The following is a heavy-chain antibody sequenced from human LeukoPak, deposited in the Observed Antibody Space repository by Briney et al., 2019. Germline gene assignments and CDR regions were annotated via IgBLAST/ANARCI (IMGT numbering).Heavy chain of an antibody. CDR2: ISSSGSTI. Sequence: GGSLRLSCAASGFTFSSYEMNWVRQAPGKGLEWVSYISSSGSTIYYADSVKGRFTISRDNAKNSQYLQMNSLRAEDTAVYYCASKGRYCSGGSCYGPWGYYFDYWGQGTLVTVSS. J-gene: IGHJ4*02. V-gene: IGHV3-48*03. CDR1: GFTFSSYE. D-gene: IGHD2-15*01. CDR3: ASKGRYCSGGSCYGPWGYYFDY.